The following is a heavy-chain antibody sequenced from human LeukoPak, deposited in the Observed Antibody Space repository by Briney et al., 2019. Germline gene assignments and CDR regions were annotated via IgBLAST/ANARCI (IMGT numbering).Heavy chain of an antibody. CDR3: AYCSSTSCYVGDYYYYGMDV. CDR1: GYTFTSCD. CDR2: MNPNSGNT. J-gene: IGHJ6*02. D-gene: IGHD2-2*01. V-gene: IGHV1-8*01. Sequence: ASVKVSCKASGYTFTSCDINWVRQATGQGLEWMGWMNPNSGNTGYAQKFQGRVTMTRNTSISTAYMELSSLRSEDTAVYYCAYCSSTSCYVGDYYYYGMDVWGQGTTVTVSS.